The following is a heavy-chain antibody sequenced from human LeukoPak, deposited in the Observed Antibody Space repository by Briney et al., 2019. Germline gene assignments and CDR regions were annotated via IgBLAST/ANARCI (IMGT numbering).Heavy chain of an antibody. CDR3: AKLQKQLVLFDY. D-gene: IGHD6-13*01. Sequence: GGSLRLSCAASGFTFSSYGMHWVRQAPGKGLEWVAVIWSDGSEKYYADSVKGRFTISRDNSKNTLYLQMNSLRAEDTAVYYCAKLQKQLVLFDYWGQGTLVTVSS. J-gene: IGHJ4*02. CDR1: GFTFSSYG. CDR2: IWSDGSEK. V-gene: IGHV3-33*06.